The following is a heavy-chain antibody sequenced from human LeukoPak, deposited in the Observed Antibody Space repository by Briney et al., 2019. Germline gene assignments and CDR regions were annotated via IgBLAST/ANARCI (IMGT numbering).Heavy chain of an antibody. CDR3: TRGGTGYDSDY. CDR2: IQLSGST. Sequence: PSQTLSLTCTVSGGSISSGGYYWSWIRQHPGKGLEWIGYIQLSGSTYYNPSLKSRVTISVDRSNNQFSLKLSSVTAADTAVYYCTRGGTGYDSDYWGQGTLVTVSS. CDR1: GGSISSGGYY. J-gene: IGHJ4*02. D-gene: IGHD5-12*01. V-gene: IGHV4-31*03.